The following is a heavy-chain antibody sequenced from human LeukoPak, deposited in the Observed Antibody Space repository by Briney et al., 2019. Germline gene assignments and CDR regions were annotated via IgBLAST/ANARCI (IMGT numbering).Heavy chain of an antibody. Sequence: GGSLRLSCAASGFTFSSYEMNWVRQAPGKGLEWVSYISSSGSTIYYADSVKGRFTISRDNAKNSLYLQMNSLRAEDTAVYYCARDLVVRGVIDYWGQGTLVTVSS. V-gene: IGHV3-48*03. D-gene: IGHD3-10*01. CDR1: GFTFSSYE. CDR2: ISSSGSTI. CDR3: ARDLVVRGVIDY. J-gene: IGHJ4*02.